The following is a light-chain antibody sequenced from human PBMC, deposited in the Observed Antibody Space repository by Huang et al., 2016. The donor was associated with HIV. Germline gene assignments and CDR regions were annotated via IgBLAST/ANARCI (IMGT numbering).Light chain of an antibody. CDR2: GAS. J-gene: IGKJ4*01. V-gene: IGKV3-20*01. CDR3: QQYGSSPLLT. CDR1: QSVSSSY. Sequence: EIVLTQSPGTLSLSPGERATLSCRASQSVSSSYLAWYQQKPGQAPRLLIYGASSRATGIPGRFSGSGSGTDFTLTISRLGPEDFAVYYCQQYGSSPLLTFGGGTKVEIK.